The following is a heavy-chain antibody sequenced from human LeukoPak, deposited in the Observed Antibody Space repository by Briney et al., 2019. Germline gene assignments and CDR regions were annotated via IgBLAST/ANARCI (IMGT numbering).Heavy chain of an antibody. CDR1: GGSISISGYY. CDR3: ARDTSAEGYLDY. J-gene: IGHJ4*02. CDR2: IHYSGNT. Sequence: PSQTLSLTCTVSGGSISISGYYWTWIRQHPGKGLEWIGYIHYSGNTYYNPSLKSRVTIAVDTSKNRFSLKMNSVTAADTALYYCARDTSAEGYLDYWGQGTLVTVSS. V-gene: IGHV4-31*03.